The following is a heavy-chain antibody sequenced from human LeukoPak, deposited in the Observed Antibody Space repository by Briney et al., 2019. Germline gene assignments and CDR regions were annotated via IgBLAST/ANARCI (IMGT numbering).Heavy chain of an antibody. CDR1: GGSISSSSYY. D-gene: IGHD4-17*01. J-gene: IGHJ3*02. V-gene: IGHV4-39*01. CDR3: ARYDYGDPREAFDI. Sequence: SETLPLTCTVSGGSISSSSYYWGWIRQPPGKGLEWIGSIYYSGSTYYNPSLKSRVTISVDTSKNQFSLKLSSVTAADTAVYYCARYDYGDPREAFDIWGQGTMITVSS. CDR2: IYYSGST.